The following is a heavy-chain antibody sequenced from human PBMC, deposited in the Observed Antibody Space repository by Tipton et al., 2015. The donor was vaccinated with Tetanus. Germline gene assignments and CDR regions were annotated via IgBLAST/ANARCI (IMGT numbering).Heavy chain of an antibody. J-gene: IGHJ4*02. Sequence: TLSLTCTVSGGSISGGRYYWSWIRQRPGKGLEWIGDIYSSGSTYSDPSLKGRVTISVDTSKNQFSLRLNSVTAADTAVYHCARDQARGARGWNYFDYWGLGTLVTVSS. D-gene: IGHD1-26*01. CDR2: IYSSGST. V-gene: IGHV4-31*03. CDR1: GGSISGGRYY. CDR3: ARDQARGARGWNYFDY.